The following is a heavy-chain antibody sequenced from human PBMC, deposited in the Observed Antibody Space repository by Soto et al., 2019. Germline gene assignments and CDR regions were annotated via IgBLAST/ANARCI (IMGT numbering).Heavy chain of an antibody. D-gene: IGHD3-22*01. CDR1: GFSFSSYG. J-gene: IGHJ1*01. CDR3: ARGPYGYYEKSGNYYAEYFQH. CDR2: ISYDVTNK. V-gene: IGHV3-30*03. Sequence: GGSLRLSCAASGFSFSSYGMHWVRQAPGKGLEWVAVISYDVTNKYYADSVKGRFTISRDNSKNTLYLQMNSLRSEDTAVYYCARGPYGYYEKSGNYYAEYFQHWGQGTLVTVSS.